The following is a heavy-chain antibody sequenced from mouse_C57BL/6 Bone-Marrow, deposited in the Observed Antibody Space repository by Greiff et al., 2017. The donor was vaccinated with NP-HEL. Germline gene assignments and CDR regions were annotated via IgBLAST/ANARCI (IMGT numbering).Heavy chain of an antibody. J-gene: IGHJ4*01. CDR1: GYTFTSYW. CDR2: INPSSGYT. D-gene: IGHD1-1*01. Sequence: QVQLKQSGAELAKPGASVKLSCKASGYTFTSYWMHWVKQRPGQGLEWIGYINPSSGYTKYNQKFKDKATLTADKSSSTAYMQLSSLTYEDSAVYYCARLPYYYGSSTPYAMDYWGQGTSVTVSS. V-gene: IGHV1-7*01. CDR3: ARLPYYYGSSTPYAMDY.